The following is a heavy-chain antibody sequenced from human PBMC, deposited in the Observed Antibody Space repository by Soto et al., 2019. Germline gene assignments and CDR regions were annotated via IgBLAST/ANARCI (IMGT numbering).Heavy chain of an antibody. CDR3: ARDVGGEATIRY. CDR1: GASFSNFV. J-gene: IGHJ4*02. D-gene: IGHD5-12*01. CDR2: IIPNFGTT. V-gene: IGHV1-69*01. Sequence: QVQLVQSGAEVKKLGSSVKVSCKASGASFSNFVISWVRQAPGQGLERMGGIIPNFGTTNYAQKFQGKVTITGDETTRTANLEPSGLTPGDTSVYYCARDVGGEATIRYWGQGALVTGSS.